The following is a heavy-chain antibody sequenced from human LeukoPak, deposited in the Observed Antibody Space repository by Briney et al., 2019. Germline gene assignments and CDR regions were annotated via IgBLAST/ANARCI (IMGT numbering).Heavy chain of an antibody. CDR1: GFTFSQAW. CDR2: FKRKADGETR. CDR3: AADTPGDNYPFDY. Sequence: GGSLRLSCAASGFTFSQAWMSWVRQAPGKGLEWVGRFKRKADGETRDYAAPVKGRFTISRDDSENTLYLQMTSLKTEDSAVYFCAADTPGDNYPFDYWGQGTLVTVSS. J-gene: IGHJ4*02. V-gene: IGHV3-15*01. D-gene: IGHD5-24*01.